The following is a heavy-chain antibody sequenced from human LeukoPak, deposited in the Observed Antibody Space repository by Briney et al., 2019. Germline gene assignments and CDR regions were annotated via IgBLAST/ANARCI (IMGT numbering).Heavy chain of an antibody. V-gene: IGHV3-30*18. Sequence: GGSLRLSCAASGFTFSSYGMHWVRQAPGKGLEWVAVISYDGSNKYYADSVKGRFTISRDNSKNTLYLQMNSLRAEDTAVYYWAKGGRDYHFDYWGQGTLVTVSS. D-gene: IGHD4-17*01. CDR1: GFTFSSYG. J-gene: IGHJ4*02. CDR2: ISYDGSNK. CDR3: AKGGRDYHFDY.